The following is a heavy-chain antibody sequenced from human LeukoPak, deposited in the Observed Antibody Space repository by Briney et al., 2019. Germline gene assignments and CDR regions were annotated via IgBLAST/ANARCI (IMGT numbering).Heavy chain of an antibody. J-gene: IGHJ4*02. Sequence: ASVKVSCKASGYTFTGYYMHWVRQAPGQGLEWMGWINPNSGGTNYAQKFQGRVTMTRDTSISTAYMELSRLRSDYTAVYYCARKAGLGATREYFDYWGQGTLVTVSS. CDR1: GYTFTGYY. V-gene: IGHV1-2*02. CDR3: ARKAGLGATREYFDY. CDR2: INPNSGGT. D-gene: IGHD1-26*01.